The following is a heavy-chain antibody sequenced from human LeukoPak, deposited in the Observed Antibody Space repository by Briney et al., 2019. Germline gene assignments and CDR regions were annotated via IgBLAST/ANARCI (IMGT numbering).Heavy chain of an antibody. CDR1: GGSFSGYY. J-gene: IGHJ6*02. CDR2: INHSGST. CDR3: AGGRSWNQLLGYYYYGMDV. D-gene: IGHD2-2*01. V-gene: IGHV4-34*01. Sequence: PSETLSLTCAVYGGSFSGYYWSWIRQPPGKGLEWIGEINHSGSTNYNPSLKSRVTISVDTSKNQFSLKLSSVTAADTAVYYCAGGRSWNQLLGYYYYGMDVWGQGTTVTVSS.